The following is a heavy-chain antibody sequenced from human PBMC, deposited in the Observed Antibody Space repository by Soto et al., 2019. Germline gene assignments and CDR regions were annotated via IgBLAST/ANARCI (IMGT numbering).Heavy chain of an antibody. CDR2: ISGSGGST. CDR1: GFTLSSYA. D-gene: IGHD3-3*01. J-gene: IGHJ4*02. V-gene: IGHV3-23*01. Sequence: GGSLRLSCAASGFTLSSYAMSRVRQAPGKGLEWVSAISGSGGSTYYADSVKGRFTISRDNSKNTLYLQMNSLRAEDTAVYYCAKCPKYDVSSGPDYWGQGTLVTVSS. CDR3: AKCPKYDVSSGPDY.